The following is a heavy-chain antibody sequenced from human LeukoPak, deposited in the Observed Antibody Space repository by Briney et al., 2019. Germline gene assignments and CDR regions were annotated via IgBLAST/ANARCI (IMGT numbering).Heavy chain of an antibody. CDR1: GFTFSSYW. J-gene: IGHJ5*02. D-gene: IGHD6-19*01. Sequence: GGSLRLSCAASGFTFSSYWMTWVRQAPGKGLEWVANIKQDGSEKYYVDSVKGRFTISRDNAKNSLYLQMNSLRAEDTAVYYCARASSGWYNWFDPWGQGTLVTVSS. CDR3: ARASSGWYNWFDP. V-gene: IGHV3-7*01. CDR2: IKQDGSEK.